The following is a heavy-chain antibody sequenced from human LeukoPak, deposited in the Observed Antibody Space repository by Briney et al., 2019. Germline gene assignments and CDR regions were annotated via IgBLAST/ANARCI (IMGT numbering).Heavy chain of an antibody. CDR2: IKQDVSEK. J-gene: IGHJ4*02. CDR3: VRAMDY. V-gene: IGHV3-7*03. CDR1: GFTFSTYW. Sequence: GGSLRLSCAASGFTFSTYWMTWVRQAPGKGLEWVANIKQDVSEKYYADSVKGRFTISRDNAKNSLYLQMNSLRVEDTAVYYCVRAMDYWGQGTLVTVSS.